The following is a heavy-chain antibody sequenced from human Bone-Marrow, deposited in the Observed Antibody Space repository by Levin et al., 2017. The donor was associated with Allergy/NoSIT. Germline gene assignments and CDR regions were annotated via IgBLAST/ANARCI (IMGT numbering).Heavy chain of an antibody. V-gene: IGHV3-15*01. D-gene: IGHD4-23*01. Sequence: TGGSLRLSCAASGFTVTDAWMHWVRQAPGKGLEWVGRIKRKTDGGTTAYAAPVRGRFTISTDDSENTVSLQMGNLKTDDTDVYYCATDDYGGNWGKGTLVTVSS. CDR1: GFTVTDAW. CDR2: IKRKTDGGTT. CDR3: ATDDYGGN. J-gene: IGHJ4*02.